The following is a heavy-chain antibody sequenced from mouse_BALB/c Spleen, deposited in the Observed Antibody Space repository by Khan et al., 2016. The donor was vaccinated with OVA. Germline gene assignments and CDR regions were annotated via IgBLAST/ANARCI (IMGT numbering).Heavy chain of an antibody. CDR2: IGPGSSNT. CDR1: GYTFTSYW. Sequence: DLVKPGTSVKLSCKASGYTFTSYWINWIKQRPGQGLEWIGRIGPGSSNTYYNEMFKGKAALTVDTSSSLAYIQLNSLSSEDSAVYFCASENYYGRNCYAMDYWGQGTSVTVSA. CDR3: ASENYYGRNCYAMDY. D-gene: IGHD1-1*01. J-gene: IGHJ4*01. V-gene: IGHV1S41*01.